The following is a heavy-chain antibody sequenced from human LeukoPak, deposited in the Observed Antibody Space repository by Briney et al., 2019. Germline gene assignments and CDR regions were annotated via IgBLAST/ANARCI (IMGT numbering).Heavy chain of an antibody. J-gene: IGHJ4*02. Sequence: SETLSLTCTVSGGSISSYYWSWIPQPPGKGLEWIGYIYYSGSTNYNPSLKSRVTISVDTSKNQFSLKLSSVTAADTAVYYCARTLGGNYFDYWGQGTLVTVSS. CDR3: ARTLGGNYFDY. CDR1: GGSISSYY. CDR2: IYYSGST. V-gene: IGHV4-59*08.